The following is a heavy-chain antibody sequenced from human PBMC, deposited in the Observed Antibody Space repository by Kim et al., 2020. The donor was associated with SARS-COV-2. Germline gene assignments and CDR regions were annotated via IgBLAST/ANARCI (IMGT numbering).Heavy chain of an antibody. J-gene: IGHJ4*02. Sequence: SETLSLTCTVSGGSISSGGYYWSWIRQHPGKGLEWIGYIYYSGSTYYNPSLKSRVTISVDTSKNQFSLKLSSVTAADTAMYYCARAVPAALFDYWGQGTLVTVSS. V-gene: IGHV4-31*03. CDR2: IYYSGST. CDR3: ARAVPAALFDY. CDR1: GGSISSGGYY. D-gene: IGHD2-2*01.